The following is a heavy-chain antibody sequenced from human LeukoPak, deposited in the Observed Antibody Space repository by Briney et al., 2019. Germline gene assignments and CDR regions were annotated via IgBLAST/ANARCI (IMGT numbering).Heavy chain of an antibody. V-gene: IGHV1-24*01. CDR1: GYTLTELS. D-gene: IGHD3-10*01. Sequence: ASVTVSCKVSGYTLTELSIHWVRQAPGKGLEWMGGFDPEDRKTIYAEKFQGRVTMTDDRSTDTAYMELTNLKSEDTAVYYCVSLQNYFGSGSYANRAFYYYMDVWGKGTTVTVSS. CDR3: VSLQNYFGSGSYANRAFYYYMDV. J-gene: IGHJ6*03. CDR2: FDPEDRKT.